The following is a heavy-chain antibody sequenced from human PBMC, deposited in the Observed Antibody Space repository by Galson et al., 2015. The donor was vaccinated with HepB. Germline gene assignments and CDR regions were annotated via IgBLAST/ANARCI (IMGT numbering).Heavy chain of an antibody. CDR2: IIPIFGTA. CDR3: AGRDDYGDCDIDY. J-gene: IGHJ4*02. Sequence: SVKVSCKASGGTFSSYAISWVRQAPGQGLEWMGGIIPIFGTANYAQKFQGRVTITADESTSTAYMELSSVTAADTAVYYCAGRDDYGDCDIDYWGQGTLVTVSS. D-gene: IGHD4-17*01. V-gene: IGHV1-69*13. CDR1: GGTFSSYA.